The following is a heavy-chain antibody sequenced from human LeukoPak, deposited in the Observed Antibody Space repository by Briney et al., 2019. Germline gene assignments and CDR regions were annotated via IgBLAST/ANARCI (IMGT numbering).Heavy chain of an antibody. J-gene: IGHJ4*02. Sequence: PGGSLRLSCAASGFTFSSYEMNWVRQAPGKGLEWVSYISSSGSTIYYADSVKGRFTISRDNAKNSLHLQMNSLRAEDTAVYYCARDRNDFIDYWGQGTLVTVSS. CDR3: ARDRNDFIDY. CDR1: GFTFSSYE. V-gene: IGHV3-48*03. D-gene: IGHD3/OR15-3a*01. CDR2: ISSSGSTI.